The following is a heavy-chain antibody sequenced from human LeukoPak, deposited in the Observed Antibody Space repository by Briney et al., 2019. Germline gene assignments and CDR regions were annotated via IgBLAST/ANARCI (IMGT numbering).Heavy chain of an antibody. J-gene: IGHJ4*02. CDR2: ISAYNGNT. V-gene: IGHV1-18*01. Sequence: ASVKVSCKASGYTFTSYGISWVRQAPGQGLEWMGWISAYNGNTNYAQKLQGRDTMTTDTSTSTAYMELRSLRSDDTAGYYCARDRTEIKYYGSGSYYNDWGQGTLVTVSS. CDR1: GYTFTSYG. D-gene: IGHD3-10*01. CDR3: ARDRTEIKYYGSGSYYND.